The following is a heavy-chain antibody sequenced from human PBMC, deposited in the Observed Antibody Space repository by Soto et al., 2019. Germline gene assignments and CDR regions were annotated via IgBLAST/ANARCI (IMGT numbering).Heavy chain of an antibody. V-gene: IGHV3-23*01. Sequence: GGSLRLSCAASGFTFSSYAMSWVRQAPGKGLEWVSAISGSGGSTYYADSVKGRFTISRDNSKNTLYLQMNSLRAEDTAVYYCAKEMGVRYCRGGSCYAPLDYWGQGTLVTVSS. CDR3: AKEMGVRYCRGGSCYAPLDY. CDR1: GFTFSSYA. J-gene: IGHJ4*02. D-gene: IGHD2-15*01. CDR2: ISGSGGST.